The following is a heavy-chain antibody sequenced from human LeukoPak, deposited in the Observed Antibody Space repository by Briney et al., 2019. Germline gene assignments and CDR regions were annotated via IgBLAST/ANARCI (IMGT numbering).Heavy chain of an antibody. D-gene: IGHD2-15*01. CDR3: ARGYCSGGSCPYHFDY. V-gene: IGHV1-46*01. Sequence: ASVKVSCKASGYTFTSYYMHWVRQAPGQGLEWMGIINPSGGSTSYAQKFQGRVTMTRDMSTSTVYMELSSLRSEDTAVYYCARGYCSGGSCPYHFDYWGQGTLVTVSS. CDR1: GYTFTSYY. CDR2: INPSGGST. J-gene: IGHJ4*02.